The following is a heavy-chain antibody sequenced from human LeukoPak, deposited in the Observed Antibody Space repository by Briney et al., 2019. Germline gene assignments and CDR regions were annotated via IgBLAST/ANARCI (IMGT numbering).Heavy chain of an antibody. CDR3: ASVEMATITH. D-gene: IGHD5-24*01. CDR1: GGTFSSYT. V-gene: IGHV1-69*13. CDR2: IIPIFGTA. Sequence: SVKVSCKASGGTFSSYTISWVRQAPGQGLEWMGGIIPIFGTANYAQKFQGRVTITADESTSTAYMELSSLRSEDTAVYYCASVEMATITHWGQGTLVTVSS. J-gene: IGHJ4*02.